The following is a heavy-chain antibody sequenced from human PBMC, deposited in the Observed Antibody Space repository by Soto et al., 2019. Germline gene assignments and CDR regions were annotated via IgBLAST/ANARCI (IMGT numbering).Heavy chain of an antibody. D-gene: IGHD4-4*01. Sequence: GGSLRLSCAASGFTFSSYAMHWVRQAPGKGLEWVAVISYDGSNKYYADSVKGRFTISRDNSKNTLYLQMNSLRAEDTAVYYCASAETTARELQHWGQGTLVTVSS. CDR3: ASAETTARELQH. J-gene: IGHJ1*01. V-gene: IGHV3-30-3*01. CDR2: ISYDGSNK. CDR1: GFTFSSYA.